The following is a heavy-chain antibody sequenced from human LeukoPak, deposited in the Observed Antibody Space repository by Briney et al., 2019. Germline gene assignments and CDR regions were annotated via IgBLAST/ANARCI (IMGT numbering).Heavy chain of an antibody. CDR2: IIPILGIA. Sequence: ASVKVSCKASGGTFSSYATSWVRQAPGQGLEWMGRIIPILGIANYAQKFQGRVTITADKSTSTAYMELSSLRSEDTAVYYCASQDLPLRSIAVAGTRFDYWGQGTLVTVSS. V-gene: IGHV1-69*04. CDR1: GGTFSSYA. J-gene: IGHJ4*02. D-gene: IGHD6-19*01. CDR3: ASQDLPLRSIAVAGTRFDY.